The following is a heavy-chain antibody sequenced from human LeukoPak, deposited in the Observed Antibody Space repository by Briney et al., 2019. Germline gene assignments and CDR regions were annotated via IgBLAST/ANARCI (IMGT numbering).Heavy chain of an antibody. Sequence: GGSLRLSCAASGFXXSXXXXXWXXXXPGXXXVXVXXXTXPXDNTNYADSVRXRFTVSRDNAKNTLYLQMNSLRAEDTAIYFCARDLXNNPAADLDAFDLWGQGTTVTVSS. CDR2: XTXPXDNT. V-gene: IGHV3-74*01. D-gene: IGHD1-14*01. J-gene: IGHJ3*01. CDR3: ARDLXNNPAADLDAFDL. CDR1: GFXXSXXX.